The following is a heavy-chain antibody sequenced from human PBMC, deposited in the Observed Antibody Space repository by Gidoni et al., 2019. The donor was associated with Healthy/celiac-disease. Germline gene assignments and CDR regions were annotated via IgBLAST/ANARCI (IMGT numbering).Heavy chain of an antibody. J-gene: IGHJ4*02. Sequence: QVHLQASGPGLVTPSDTLSLTCTVSGGSISSYYWSWIRQPPGKGLEWLGHINYSGSTNYNSSLKSRVTISVDTSKNQCSLKLSSVTAADTAVYYCARYSGSSDYFDYWGQGTLVTVSS. V-gene: IGHV4-59*07. D-gene: IGHD1-26*01. CDR3: ARYSGSSDYFDY. CDR2: INYSGST. CDR1: GGSISSYY.